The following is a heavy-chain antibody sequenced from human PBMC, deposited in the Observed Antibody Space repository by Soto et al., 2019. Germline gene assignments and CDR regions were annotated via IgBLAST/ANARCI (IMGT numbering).Heavy chain of an antibody. CDR1: GYTFSNYD. Sequence: QVQLVQSGAELKKPGASVKVSCKASGYTFSNYDMNWVRQATGQGPEWIGWVNPNNGDTGYAQKFQDRVTLTTDISTPTAYMGLTSPRSEDTAIYYCAKVSRKGSAIDFDYWGQGTLITVSS. D-gene: IGHD3-10*01. V-gene: IGHV1-8*01. CDR2: VNPNNGDT. J-gene: IGHJ4*02. CDR3: AKVSRKGSAIDFDY.